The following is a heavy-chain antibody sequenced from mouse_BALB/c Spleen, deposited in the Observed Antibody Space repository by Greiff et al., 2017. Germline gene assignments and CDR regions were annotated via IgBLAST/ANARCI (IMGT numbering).Heavy chain of an antibody. D-gene: IGHD2-3*01. CDR1: GFTFSSYA. Sequence: EVKLQESGGGLVKPGGSLKLSCAASGFTFSSYAMSWVRQTPEKRLEWVASISSGGSTYYPDSVKGRFTISRDNARNILYLQMSSLRSEDTAMYYCAREGWLLRGAMDYWGQGTSVTVSS. CDR3: AREGWLLRGAMDY. J-gene: IGHJ4*01. CDR2: ISSGGST. V-gene: IGHV5-6-5*01.